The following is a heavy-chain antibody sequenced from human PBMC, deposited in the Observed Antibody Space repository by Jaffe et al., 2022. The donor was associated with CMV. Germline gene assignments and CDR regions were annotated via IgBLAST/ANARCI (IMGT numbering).Heavy chain of an antibody. CDR1: GFTFDDYA. D-gene: IGHD6-13*01. V-gene: IGHV3-9*01. CDR3: ARSSSSWYEGQFEY. Sequence: EVKLVESGGGLVQPGRSLRLSCATSGFTFDDYAMHWVRQAPGKGLEWVAGINWNSGSIGYADSVKGRFTISRDSARSSLHLQMNSLRAEDTAFYYCARSSSSWYEGQFEYWGQGTLVTVSS. CDR2: INWNSGSI. J-gene: IGHJ4*02.